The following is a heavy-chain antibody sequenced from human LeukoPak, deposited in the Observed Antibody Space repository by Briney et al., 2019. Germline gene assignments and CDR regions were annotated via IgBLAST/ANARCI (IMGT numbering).Heavy chain of an antibody. J-gene: IGHJ5*02. CDR3: ARDSSSYWFDP. V-gene: IGHV1-18*01. Sequence: ASVKVSCKASGYTSTSYGISWVRQAPGQGLEWMGWVSAYNGNTNYAQKLQGRVTMTTDTSTSTAYMELRSLRSDDTAVYYCARDSSSYWFDPWGQGTLVTVSS. CDR1: GYTSTSYG. CDR2: VSAYNGNT. D-gene: IGHD6-13*01.